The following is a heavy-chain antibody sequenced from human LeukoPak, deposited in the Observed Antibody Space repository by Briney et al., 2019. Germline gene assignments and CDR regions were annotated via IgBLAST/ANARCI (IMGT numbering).Heavy chain of an antibody. CDR1: GFTFSSYG. Sequence: PGRSLRLSCAASGFTFSSYGMHWVRQAPGKGLEWVSFIRYDGSNKNYADSVKGRFTITRDNSKNTLYLQMNSLRAEDMALYYCAKDTGITIEGDAFDIWGQGTMVTVSS. V-gene: IGHV3-30*02. CDR2: IRYDGSNK. D-gene: IGHD3-3*01. CDR3: AKDTGITIEGDAFDI. J-gene: IGHJ3*02.